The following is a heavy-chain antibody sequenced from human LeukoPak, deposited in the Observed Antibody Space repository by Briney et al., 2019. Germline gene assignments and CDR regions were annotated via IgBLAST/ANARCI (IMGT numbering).Heavy chain of an antibody. D-gene: IGHD1-7*01. V-gene: IGHV1-69*13. Sequence: SVKVSCKASGYTFTRYGISWVRQAPGQGLEWMGGIIPIFGTANYAQKFQGRVTITADESTSTAYMELSSLRSEDTAVYYCARDLELRSWDYYYMDVWGKGTTVTVSS. J-gene: IGHJ6*03. CDR1: GYTFTRYG. CDR3: ARDLELRSWDYYYMDV. CDR2: IIPIFGTA.